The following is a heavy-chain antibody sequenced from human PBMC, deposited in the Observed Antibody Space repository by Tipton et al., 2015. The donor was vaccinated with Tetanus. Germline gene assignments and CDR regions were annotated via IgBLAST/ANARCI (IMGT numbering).Heavy chain of an antibody. Sequence: TLSLTCTVSGASINAGGYLWTWVRQHPGKGLEWIGNIYYTDYTSYTPSLDSRVRISVNTSKNFFSLRLTSVTAADTAVYFCARGLPREPFYLDYWGQGQQVIVSS. CDR3: ARGLPREPFYLDY. CDR2: IYYTDYT. V-gene: IGHV4-31*03. D-gene: IGHD1-26*01. J-gene: IGHJ4*02. CDR1: GASINAGGYL.